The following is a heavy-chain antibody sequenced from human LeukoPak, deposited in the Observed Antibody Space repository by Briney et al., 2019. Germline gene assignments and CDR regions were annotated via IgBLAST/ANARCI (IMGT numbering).Heavy chain of an antibody. Sequence: GGSLRLSCAASGFTVSSNYMSWVRQAPGKGLEWASVIYSGGSTYYADSVKGRFTISRDNSKNTLYLQMNSLRADDTAVYYCARESSSFLDYWGQGTLVTVSS. J-gene: IGHJ4*02. D-gene: IGHD6-6*01. CDR2: IYSGGST. V-gene: IGHV3-53*01. CDR1: GFTVSSNY. CDR3: ARESSSFLDY.